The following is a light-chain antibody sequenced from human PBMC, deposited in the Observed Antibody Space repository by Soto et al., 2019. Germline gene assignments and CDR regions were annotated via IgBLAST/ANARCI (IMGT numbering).Light chain of an antibody. CDR2: AAS. CDR1: QSIRTY. CDR3: QQTYSNPPT. V-gene: IGKV1-39*01. Sequence: DIQMTQSPSSLSASVGDRVTITCRASQSIRTYLSWYQQKPGKAPKFLLYAASTLQSGVPSRFSGSGSGTDFTLTISSLQPEDFATYYCQQTYSNPPTFDQGTKVEIK. J-gene: IGKJ1*01.